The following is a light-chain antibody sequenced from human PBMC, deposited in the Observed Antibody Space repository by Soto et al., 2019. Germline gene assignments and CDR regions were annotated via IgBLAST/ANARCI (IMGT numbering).Light chain of an antibody. V-gene: IGLV1-44*01. J-gene: IGLJ2*01. Sequence: QSVLTQPPSASGTPGQRVTISCSGSSFNIGRNPVNWYQQFPGTAPKLLIYTNDQRPSGVPDRFSGSKSGTSASLAISGLQSEDEADYYCSSYTSSSTVVFGGGTQLTVL. CDR1: SFNIGRNP. CDR3: SSYTSSSTVV. CDR2: TND.